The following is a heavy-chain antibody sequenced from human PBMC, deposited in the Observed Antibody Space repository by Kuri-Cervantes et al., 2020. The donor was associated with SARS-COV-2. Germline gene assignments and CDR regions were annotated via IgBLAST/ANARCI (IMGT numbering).Heavy chain of an antibody. CDR1: GGTFSSYA. Sequence: ASVKVSCKASGGTFSSYAISWVRQAPGQGLEWMGIINPSGGSTSYAQKFQGRVAMTRDTSTSTVYMELSSLRSEDTAVYYCAREGYSYGLDFDYWGQGTLVTVSS. CDR2: INPSGGST. J-gene: IGHJ4*02. V-gene: IGHV1-46*01. CDR3: AREGYSYGLDFDY. D-gene: IGHD5-18*01.